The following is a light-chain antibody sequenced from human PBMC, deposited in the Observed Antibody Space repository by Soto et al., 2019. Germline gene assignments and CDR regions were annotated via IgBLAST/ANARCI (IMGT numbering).Light chain of an antibody. CDR2: GAS. V-gene: IGKV3-20*01. J-gene: IGKJ1*01. CDR1: QSISSSY. Sequence: IVLTQSPGPLSLSPGERATLSCRASQSISSSYLAWYQQKPGQAPRLLIYGASSRATGIPDRFSGSGSGTDFTLTISRLEPEELAVYYCQQYGRTFGQGTKVEIK. CDR3: QQYGRT.